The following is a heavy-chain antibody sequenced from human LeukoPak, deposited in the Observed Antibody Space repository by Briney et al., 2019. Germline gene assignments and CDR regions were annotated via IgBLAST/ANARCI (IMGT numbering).Heavy chain of an antibody. J-gene: IGHJ4*02. V-gene: IGHV3-21*01. D-gene: IGHD3-22*01. CDR1: GFTFSSYS. CDR3: ARGVARGFLFDY. CDR2: ISSSSSYI. Sequence: PGGSLILSCAASGFTFSSYSMNWVRQAPGKGLEWVSSISSSSSYIYYADSVKGRFTISGDNAKNSLYLQMNSLRAEDTAVYYCARGVARGFLFDYWGQGTLVTVSS.